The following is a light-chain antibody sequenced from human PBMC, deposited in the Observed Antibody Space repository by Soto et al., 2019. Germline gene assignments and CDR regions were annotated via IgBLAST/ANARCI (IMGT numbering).Light chain of an antibody. Sequence: DIVMTQSPDSLALSVGERATINCKSSQSLLFTSNNKNYLAWYQQKPGQPPKLLIYWASTRESGVPDRFSGSGSGTDFTLTISSLQAEDVAVYYCQQYYSTLRWTFGQGTKVDIK. CDR3: QQYYSTLRWT. V-gene: IGKV4-1*01. CDR1: QSLLFTSNNKNY. CDR2: WAS. J-gene: IGKJ1*01.